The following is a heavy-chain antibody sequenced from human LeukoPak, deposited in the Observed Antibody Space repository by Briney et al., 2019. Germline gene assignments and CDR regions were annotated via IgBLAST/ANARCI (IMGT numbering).Heavy chain of an antibody. CDR1: GFTFSSYG. CDR2: IRYDGSNK. CDR3: ARDSRSSGSDAFDL. Sequence: PGGSLRLSCVASGFTFSSYGMHWVRQAPGKGLEWVAFIRYDGSNKYYADSVKGRFTISRDNSKNTLYLQMNSLRAEDTAVYYCARDSRSSGSDAFDLWGQGTMVTVSS. J-gene: IGHJ3*01. D-gene: IGHD6-19*01. V-gene: IGHV3-30*02.